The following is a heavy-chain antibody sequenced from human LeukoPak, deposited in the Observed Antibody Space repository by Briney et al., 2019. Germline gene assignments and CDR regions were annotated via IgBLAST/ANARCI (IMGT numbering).Heavy chain of an antibody. D-gene: IGHD1-26*01. J-gene: IGHJ4*02. CDR1: NGSISSYH. V-gene: IGHV4-4*09. CDR2: ILTSGTT. CDR3: ARLRVSGSYLYYFDY. Sequence: SETLSLTCTVSNGSISSYHWSWFRQPPGKGLEWIGYILTSGTTNYNPSLKSRLTISLDTSKNQFTLKLSSVTAADTAVYYCARLRVSGSYLYYFDYWGQGTLVTVSS.